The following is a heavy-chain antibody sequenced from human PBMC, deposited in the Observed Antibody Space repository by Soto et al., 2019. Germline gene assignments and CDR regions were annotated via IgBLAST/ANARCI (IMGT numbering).Heavy chain of an antibody. CDR3: ARDLGLGLQYSSSSLSYYRMEL. Sequence: QVQLVESGGGLVKPGGSLRLSCAASGFTFSDYYMNWIRQAPGKGLEWVSYITSSGRTTYDADSVKGRFTISRDNAKNPLYLQMNSLRAEDTAVYYCARDLGLGLQYSSSSLSYYRMELWGQRTTVTVPS. D-gene: IGHD6-6*01. CDR1: GFTFSDYY. CDR2: ITSSGRTT. V-gene: IGHV3-11*01. J-gene: IGHJ6*02.